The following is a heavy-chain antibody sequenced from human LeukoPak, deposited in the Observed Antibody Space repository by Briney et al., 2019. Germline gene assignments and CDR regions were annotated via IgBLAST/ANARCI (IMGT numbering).Heavy chain of an antibody. V-gene: IGHV3-23*01. Sequence: GGSLRLSCAASGFTFSSNAMSWVRQAPGKGLEWVSGISGSGGSTYYAASVKGRFTISRDNSKNTLYLQMNSLRAEDTAVYYCAKDSGFWSGYARFNWFDPWGQGTLVTVSS. D-gene: IGHD3-3*01. J-gene: IGHJ5*02. CDR1: GFTFSSNA. CDR3: AKDSGFWSGYARFNWFDP. CDR2: ISGSGGST.